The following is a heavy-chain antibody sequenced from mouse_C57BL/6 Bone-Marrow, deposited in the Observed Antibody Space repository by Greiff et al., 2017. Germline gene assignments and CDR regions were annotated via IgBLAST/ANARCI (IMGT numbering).Heavy chain of an antibody. D-gene: IGHD1-1*01. CDR1: GYTFTSYG. CDR2: IYPRSGNT. CDR3: ARVVRRYFDY. Sequence: QVQLQQPGAELARPGASVKLSCKASGYTFTSYGISWVKQRTGQGLEWIGEIYPRSGNTYYNEKFKGKATLTADKASSTAYMELRSLTSEDAAVYFCARVVRRYFDYWGQGTTLTVSS. V-gene: IGHV1-81*01. J-gene: IGHJ2*01.